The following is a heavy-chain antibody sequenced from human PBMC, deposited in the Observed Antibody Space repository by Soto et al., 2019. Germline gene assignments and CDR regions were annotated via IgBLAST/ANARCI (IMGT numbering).Heavy chain of an antibody. Sequence: QVQLQESGPGLVKPSETLSLTCTVAGGSLTDHCWNWFRQSPGRGLQWIGYVYYSGATSYNPSLTSRVTMTVDTSKNQFSLKLRSVTAADTAVYFCARGNDWKSSTFDIWGQGTMVSVSS. CDR3: ARGNDWKSSTFDI. D-gene: IGHD2-21*01. CDR1: GGSLTDHC. CDR2: VYYSGAT. V-gene: IGHV4-59*11. J-gene: IGHJ3*02.